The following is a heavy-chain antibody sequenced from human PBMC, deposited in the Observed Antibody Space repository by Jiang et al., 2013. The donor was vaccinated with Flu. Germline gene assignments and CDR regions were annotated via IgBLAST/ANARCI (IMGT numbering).Heavy chain of an antibody. D-gene: IGHD3-10*01. CDR1: SISSYY. CDR3: ARSGYYYGSGSYYNEDGMDV. Sequence: SISSYYWSWIRQPAGKGLEWIGRIYTSGSTNYNPSLKSRVTMSVDTSKNQFSLKLSSVTAADTAVYYCARSGYYYGSGSYYNEDGMDVWGQGTTVTVSS. CDR2: IYTSGST. V-gene: IGHV4-4*07. J-gene: IGHJ6*02.